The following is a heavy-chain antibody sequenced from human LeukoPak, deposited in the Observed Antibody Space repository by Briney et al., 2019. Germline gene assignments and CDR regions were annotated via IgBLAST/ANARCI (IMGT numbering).Heavy chain of an antibody. V-gene: IGHV4-59*01. Sequence: SETLSLTCTVSGGSISSYYWSWIRQPPGKGMEWIGYIYYSGSTNYNPSLKSRVTISVDTSKNQFSLKLSSVTAADTAVYYCARGFIGDTLDYWGQGTLVTVSS. J-gene: IGHJ4*02. CDR3: ARGFIGDTLDY. D-gene: IGHD3-16*02. CDR2: IYYSGST. CDR1: GGSISSYY.